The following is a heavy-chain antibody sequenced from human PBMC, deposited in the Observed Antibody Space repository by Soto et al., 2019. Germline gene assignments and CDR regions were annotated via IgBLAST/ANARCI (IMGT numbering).Heavy chain of an antibody. D-gene: IGHD6-13*01. CDR2: IIPIFGTA. CDR1: GGTFSSYA. V-gene: IGHV1-69*01. CDR3: ARGGEAAADYGMDV. J-gene: IGHJ6*02. Sequence: QVQLVQSGAEVKKPGSSVKVSCKASGGTFSSYAISWVRQAPGQGLEWMGGIIPIFGTANYAQKFQGRVTITADESTSTDYMGLSSLRSEDTAVYYCARGGEAAADYGMDVWGQGTTVTVSS.